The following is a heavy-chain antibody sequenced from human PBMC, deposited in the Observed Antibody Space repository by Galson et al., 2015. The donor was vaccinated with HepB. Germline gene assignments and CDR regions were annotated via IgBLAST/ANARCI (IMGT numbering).Heavy chain of an antibody. J-gene: IGHJ4*02. CDR3: ARDSVGGGYSIDS. CDR1: GFTINMYG. Sequence: SLRLSCAASGFTINMYGMHWVRQAPGKGLEWVSIIWNVRTDDFCADSVKGRFTISRDSSKNTLYLHMNSLRAEDTAVYYCARDSVGGGYSIDSWGQGTLVTVSS. V-gene: IGHV3-33*01. D-gene: IGHD2-15*01. CDR2: IWNVRTDD.